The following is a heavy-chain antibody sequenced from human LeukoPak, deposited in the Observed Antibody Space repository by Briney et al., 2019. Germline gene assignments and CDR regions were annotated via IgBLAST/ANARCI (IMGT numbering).Heavy chain of an antibody. V-gene: IGHV1-2*02. CDR1: GYTFTDSY. CDR2: INPNSGGT. D-gene: IGHD7-27*01. J-gene: IGHJ3*02. Sequence: ASVKVSCKASGYTFTDSYIHWMRQAPGQGLEYMGWINPNSGGTNSAQKFQGRVTQTRDTSTSTAYMELSRLSSDDTAVYYCARTQLGRPFDIWGQGTMVTVSS. CDR3: ARTQLGRPFDI.